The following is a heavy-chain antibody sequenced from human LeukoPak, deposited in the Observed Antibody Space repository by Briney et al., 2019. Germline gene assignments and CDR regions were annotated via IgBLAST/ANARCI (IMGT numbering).Heavy chain of an antibody. CDR1: GVSLSSDKYY. V-gene: IGHV4-31*03. CDR3: ATPYCGTISCLDVFDV. J-gene: IGHJ3*01. D-gene: IGHD2-2*01. CDR2: IYYSGST. Sequence: SETLSLTCTVRGVSLSSDKYYWSWIRQRPGKGLEWIGHIYYSGSTSFNPSLKSRVSMSVDASKSQFPLKLTSVTAADTAVYYCATPYCGTISCLDVFDVWGQGTVVTVPS.